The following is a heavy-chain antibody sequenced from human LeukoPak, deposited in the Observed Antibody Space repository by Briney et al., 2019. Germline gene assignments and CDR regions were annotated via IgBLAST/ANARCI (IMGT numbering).Heavy chain of an antibody. D-gene: IGHD2-2*02. CDR1: GYTFTGYY. J-gene: IGHJ5*02. V-gene: IGHV1-2*03. CDR3: ARDPRYCSSTSCYTDNWFDP. Sequence: LGASVKVSCKASGYTFTGYYIHWVKQAPGQGLEWVGWVNPNSGGTNYAQKFQGRVTMTRDTSISTAYMELSRLRSDDTAAYYCARDPRYCSSTSCYTDNWFDPWGQGTLVTVSS. CDR2: VNPNSGGT.